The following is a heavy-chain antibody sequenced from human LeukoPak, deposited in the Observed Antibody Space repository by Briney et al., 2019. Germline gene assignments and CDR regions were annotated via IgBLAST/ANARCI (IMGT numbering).Heavy chain of an antibody. CDR2: ISGSGGST. D-gene: IGHD3-10*01. CDR3: AGALCFGKTPCDNWFDP. V-gene: IGHV3-23*01. Sequence: GGSLRLSCAASGFTFSCYAMSWVRQAPGKGLEWVSAISGSGGSTYYADSVKGRFTISRDNSKNTLYLQMNSLRAEDTAVYYCAGALCFGKTPCDNWFDPWGQVILVPVSS. J-gene: IGHJ5*02. CDR1: GFTFSCYA.